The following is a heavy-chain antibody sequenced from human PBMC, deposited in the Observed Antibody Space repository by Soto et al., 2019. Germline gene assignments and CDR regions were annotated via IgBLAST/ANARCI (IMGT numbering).Heavy chain of an antibody. J-gene: IGHJ4*02. CDR1: GYTFTSYY. V-gene: IGHV1-46*03. CDR2: INPSGGST. CDR3: ARDARHYYGSADFDY. Sequence: KARASVKVSCKASGYTFTSYYMHWVRQAPGQGLEWMGIINPSGGSTSYAQKFQGRVTMTRDTSTSTVYMELSSLRSEDTAVYYCARDARHYYGSADFDYWGQGTLVTVSS. D-gene: IGHD3-10*01.